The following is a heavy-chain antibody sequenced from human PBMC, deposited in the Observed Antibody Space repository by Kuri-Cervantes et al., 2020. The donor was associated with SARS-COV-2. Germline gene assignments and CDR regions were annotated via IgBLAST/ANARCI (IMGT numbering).Heavy chain of an antibody. V-gene: IGHV1-18*01. CDR1: GYTFTSYG. Sequence: ASVKVSCKASGYTFTSYGISWVRQAPGQGLEWMGWISAYNGNTNYAQKLQGRVTMTTDTSTSTAYMELRSLRSDDTAVYYCARVPHSGWGESALDIWGQGTMVTVSS. CDR3: ARVPHSGWGESALDI. CDR2: ISAYNGNT. J-gene: IGHJ3*02. D-gene: IGHD3-16*01.